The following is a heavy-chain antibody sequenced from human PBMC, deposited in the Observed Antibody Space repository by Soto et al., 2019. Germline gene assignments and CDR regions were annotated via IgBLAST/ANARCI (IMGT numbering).Heavy chain of an antibody. D-gene: IGHD3-9*01. J-gene: IGHJ3*02. V-gene: IGHV4-4*07. CDR2: IYTSGST. Sequence: SETLSLTCTVSGGSISSYYWSWIRQPAGKGLEWIGRIYTSGSTNYNPSRKSRVTMSVDTSKNQFSLKLSSVTAADTAVYYCARRKDYDILTGYPNDAFDIWGQGTMVTVSS. CDR1: GGSISSYY. CDR3: ARRKDYDILTGYPNDAFDI.